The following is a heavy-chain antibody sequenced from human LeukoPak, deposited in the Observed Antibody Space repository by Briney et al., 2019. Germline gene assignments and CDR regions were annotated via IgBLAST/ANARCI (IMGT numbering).Heavy chain of an antibody. V-gene: IGHV4-59*08. CDR3: ARMAAIGAMDV. Sequence: PSETLSLTCTVSGDSMSSYYWSWIRQPPGKGLEWIGYIYYSGNTNYNPSLKSRVTISIDTSKNQFSLKLTSVTAADTAVYHCARMAAIGAMDVWGQGTTVSVSS. D-gene: IGHD5-24*01. J-gene: IGHJ6*02. CDR1: GDSMSSYY. CDR2: IYYSGNT.